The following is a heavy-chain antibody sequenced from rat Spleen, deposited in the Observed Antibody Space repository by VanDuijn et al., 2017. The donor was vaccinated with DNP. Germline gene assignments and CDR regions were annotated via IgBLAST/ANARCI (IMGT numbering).Heavy chain of an antibody. Sequence: EVQLVESGGGLVQPGRSLKLSCVASGFTFSNSWMYWIRQAPGKGLEWIGSINDDGGTTYYRDSVKGRFTISRDNARSSLYLQMDSLRSEDTATYYCATKAMDAWGQGTSVTVSS. CDR1: GFTFSNSW. V-gene: IGHV5-58*01. J-gene: IGHJ4*01. CDR3: ATKAMDA. CDR2: INDDGGTT.